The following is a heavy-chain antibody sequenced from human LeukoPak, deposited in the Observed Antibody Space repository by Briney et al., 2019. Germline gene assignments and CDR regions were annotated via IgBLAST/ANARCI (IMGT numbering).Heavy chain of an antibody. D-gene: IGHD3-16*01. Sequence: GGSLRLSCAASGFTFSTYAMSWVRQAPGKGLEWVSTLSGSGDNTYYADSVRVRFIISRDNAKNSLYLQMNSLRAEDTAVYYCARWGGGFDYWGQGTLVTVSS. CDR2: LSGSGDNT. CDR3: ARWGGGFDY. V-gene: IGHV3-23*01. J-gene: IGHJ4*02. CDR1: GFTFSTYA.